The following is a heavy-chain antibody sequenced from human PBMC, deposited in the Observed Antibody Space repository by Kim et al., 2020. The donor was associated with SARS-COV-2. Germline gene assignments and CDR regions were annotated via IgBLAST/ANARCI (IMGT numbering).Heavy chain of an antibody. V-gene: IGHV1-18*01. J-gene: IGHJ5*02. D-gene: IGHD6-19*01. Sequence: AQSLQGRVTMTTDTSTSTAYVELGSLGSDDTAVYYCARDRWLVRGWFDPWGQGTQVTVSS. CDR3: ARDRWLVRGWFDP.